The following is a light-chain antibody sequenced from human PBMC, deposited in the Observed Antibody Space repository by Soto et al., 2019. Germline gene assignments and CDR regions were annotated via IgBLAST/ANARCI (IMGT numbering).Light chain of an antibody. CDR3: CSFALRSTLV. Sequence: QSALTQPASVSGSPGQSITISFTGTSGDVGNYNLVSWYQQYPGKAPKLMIYEGDKRPSGVSNRFFGSKSGNTASLTISGLQAEDEADYYCCSFALRSTLVFXXGXKVTVL. CDR1: SGDVGNYNL. CDR2: EGD. V-gene: IGLV2-23*01. J-gene: IGLJ2*01.